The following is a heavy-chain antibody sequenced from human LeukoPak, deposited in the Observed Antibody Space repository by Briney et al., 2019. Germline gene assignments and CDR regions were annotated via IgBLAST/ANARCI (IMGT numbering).Heavy chain of an antibody. V-gene: IGHV3-48*03. J-gene: IGHJ4*02. CDR3: ATGYTFIAVAGNELFDY. CDR2: ISSSGSTI. Sequence: GGSLRLSCAASGFTFSSYEMNWVRQAPGKGLEWVSYISSSGSTIYYADSVKGRFTISRDNAKNSLYLQMNSLRAEDTAVYYCATGYTFIAVAGNELFDYWGQGTLVTVSS. D-gene: IGHD6-19*01. CDR1: GFTFSSYE.